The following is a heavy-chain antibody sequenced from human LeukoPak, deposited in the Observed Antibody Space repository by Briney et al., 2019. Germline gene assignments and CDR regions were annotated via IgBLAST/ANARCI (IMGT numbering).Heavy chain of an antibody. CDR3: ARDVGADY. V-gene: IGHV3-48*04. CDR1: GFTFSSYS. J-gene: IGHJ4*02. D-gene: IGHD1-26*01. Sequence: PGGSLRLSRAASGFTFSSYSMNWVRQAPGKGLEWVSYISSSSSTIYYADSVKGRFTISRDNAKTSLYLQMNSLRVEDTGVYYCARDVGADYWGQGTLVTVSS. CDR2: ISSSSSTI.